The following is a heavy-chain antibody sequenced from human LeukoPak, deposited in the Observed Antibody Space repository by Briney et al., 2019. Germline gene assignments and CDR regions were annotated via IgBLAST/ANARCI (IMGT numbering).Heavy chain of an antibody. CDR2: IYYSGST. Sequence: SETLSLTCTVSGGSISSSSYYWGWIRQPPGKGLEWIGSIYYSGSTYYNPSLKSRVTISVDTSKNQFSLKLSSVTAADTAVYYCVRRPLWGYYVNWGQGTLVTVSS. V-gene: IGHV4-39*01. CDR3: VRRPLWGYYVN. CDR1: GGSISSSSYY. J-gene: IGHJ4*02. D-gene: IGHD3-22*01.